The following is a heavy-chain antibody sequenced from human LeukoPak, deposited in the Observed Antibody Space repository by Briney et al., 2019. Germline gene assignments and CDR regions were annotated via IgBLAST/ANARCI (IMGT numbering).Heavy chain of an antibody. CDR1: GFTFSGDW. J-gene: IGHJ4*02. Sequence: GGSLRLSCAASGFTFSGDWMSWVRQAPGKGLEWVANIKGDGSEKDHVDSVKGRFTISRDNAKSSLYLQMNSLRDDDTAVYFCARVRGFDLVDYWGQGTLVTVSS. CDR3: ARVRGFDLVDY. D-gene: IGHD3-3*01. V-gene: IGHV3-7*01. CDR2: IKGDGSEK.